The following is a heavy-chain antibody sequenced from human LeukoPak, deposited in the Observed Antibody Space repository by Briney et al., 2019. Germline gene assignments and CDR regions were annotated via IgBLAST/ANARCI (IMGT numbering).Heavy chain of an antibody. CDR3: ARATTRGRSGSYSRNPFDY. Sequence: SQTLSLTCAISGDSVSSNSAAWNWIRQSPSRGLEWLGRTYYRSKWYNDYAVSVKSRITINPDTSKNQFSLQLNSVTPEDTAVYYCARATTRGRSGSYSRNPFDYWGQGTLVTVSS. D-gene: IGHD1-26*01. V-gene: IGHV6-1*01. CDR2: TYYRSKWYN. J-gene: IGHJ4*02. CDR1: GDSVSSNSAA.